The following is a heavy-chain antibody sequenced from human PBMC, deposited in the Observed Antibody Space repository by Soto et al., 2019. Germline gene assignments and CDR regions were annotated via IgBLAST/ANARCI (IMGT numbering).Heavy chain of an antibody. CDR2: IGTAGDT. V-gene: IGHV3-13*01. CDR3: ARASSTSANYYMDV. Sequence: GGSLRLSCAASGFTFSSYDMHWVRQATGKGLEWVSAIGTAGDTYYPGSVKGRFTISRENAKNSLYLQMNSLRAGDTAVYYCARASSTSANYYMDVWGKGTTVTVSS. D-gene: IGHD2-2*01. J-gene: IGHJ6*03. CDR1: GFTFSSYD.